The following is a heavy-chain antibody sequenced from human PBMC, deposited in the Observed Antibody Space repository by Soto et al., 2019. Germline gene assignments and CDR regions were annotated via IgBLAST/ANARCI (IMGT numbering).Heavy chain of an antibody. CDR2: ITSTGDST. V-gene: IGHV3-23*01. CDR3: AKGSLKYCSSGRCSLRAS. Sequence: GGSLRLSCAASGFAFSSYAMTWVRQAPGKGLECVSIITSTGDSTFYAGSVKARFPMSRDNSKSTLYLQMDSLRVEATAEYYCAKGSLKYCSSGRCSLRASWGQGALVTVSS. J-gene: IGHJ5*02. D-gene: IGHD2-15*01. CDR1: GFAFSSYA.